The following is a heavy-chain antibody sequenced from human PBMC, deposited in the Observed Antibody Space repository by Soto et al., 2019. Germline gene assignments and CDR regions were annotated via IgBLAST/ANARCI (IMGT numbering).Heavy chain of an antibody. CDR2: IIPIFGTA. Sequence: SVKVSCKASGGTFSSYAISWVRQAPGQGLEWMGGIIPIFGTANYAQKFQGRVTITADESTSTAYMELRSLRSDDTAVYYCAREDIVLMVYKDYWGQGTLVTVSS. CDR1: GGTFSSYA. CDR3: AREDIVLMVYKDY. D-gene: IGHD2-8*01. V-gene: IGHV1-69*13. J-gene: IGHJ4*02.